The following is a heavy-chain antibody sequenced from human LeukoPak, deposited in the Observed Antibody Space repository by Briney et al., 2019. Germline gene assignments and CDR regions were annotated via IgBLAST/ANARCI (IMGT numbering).Heavy chain of an antibody. CDR2: IIPIFGTA. D-gene: IGHD4-17*01. CDR3: AKTTVTTRSLWSRAYRFGMDV. J-gene: IGHJ6*02. Sequence: KVSCKASGGTFSSYAISWVRQAPGQGLEWMGGIIPIFGTANYAQKFQGRVTITADESTSTAYMELSSLRSEDTAVYYCAKTTVTTRSLWSRAYRFGMDVWGQGTTVTVSS. CDR1: GGTFSSYA. V-gene: IGHV1-69*01.